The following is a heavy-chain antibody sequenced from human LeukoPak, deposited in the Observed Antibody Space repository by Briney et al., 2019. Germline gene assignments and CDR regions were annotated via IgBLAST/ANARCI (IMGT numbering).Heavy chain of an antibody. CDR3: AKDISEQLNSFDY. D-gene: IGHD6-6*01. CDR1: GFTFDDYA. J-gene: IGHJ4*02. CDR2: ISWNSGSI. Sequence: GGSLRLSCAASGFTFDDYAMHWVRQAPGKGLEWVSGISWNSGSIGYADSVKGRFTISRDNAKNSLYLQMNSLRAEDTALYYCAKDISEQLNSFDYWGQGTLVTVSS. V-gene: IGHV3-9*01.